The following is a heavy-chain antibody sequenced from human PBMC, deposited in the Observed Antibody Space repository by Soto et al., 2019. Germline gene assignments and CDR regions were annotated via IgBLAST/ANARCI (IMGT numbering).Heavy chain of an antibody. CDR3: AREENGSGGSCYRGWFDP. J-gene: IGHJ5*02. D-gene: IGHD2-15*01. CDR1: GYTFTGYY. Sequence: QVQLVQSGAEVKKPGASVKVSCKASGYTFTGYYMHWVRQAPGQGLEWMGWINPNSGGTNYAQKFQGRVTMTRDTSMSTAYMERSRLRSDDTAVYYCAREENGSGGSCYRGWFDPWGQGTLVPVSS. V-gene: IGHV1-2*02. CDR2: INPNSGGT.